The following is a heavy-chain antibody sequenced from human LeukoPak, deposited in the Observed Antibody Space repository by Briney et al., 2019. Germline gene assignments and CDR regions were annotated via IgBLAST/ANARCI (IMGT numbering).Heavy chain of an antibody. CDR2: IIPILGIA. CDR1: GGTFSSYA. V-gene: IGHV1-69*10. Sequence: SVKVSCKASGGTFSSYAISWVRQAPGQGLEWMGRIIPILGIANYAQKFQGRVTITADKSTSTAYMELSSLRSEDTAVYYCARELWFGGRGYYYGMDVWGQGTTVTVSS. D-gene: IGHD3-10*01. J-gene: IGHJ6*02. CDR3: ARELWFGGRGYYYGMDV.